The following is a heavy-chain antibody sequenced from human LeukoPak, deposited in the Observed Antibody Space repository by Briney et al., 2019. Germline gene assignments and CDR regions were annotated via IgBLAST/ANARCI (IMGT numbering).Heavy chain of an antibody. V-gene: IGHV3-7*01. CDR1: GFTFSSHW. D-gene: IGHD3-10*01. J-gene: IGHJ4*02. CDR2: IKQDGSEK. CDR3: ARDWFLVGY. Sequence: GGSLRLSCAASGFTFSSHWMSWVRQAPGKGLEWVAIIKQDGSEKYYVDSVKGRFTISRDNAKHSLYLQMNSLRAEDTAVYYCARDWFLVGYWGQGTLVTVSS.